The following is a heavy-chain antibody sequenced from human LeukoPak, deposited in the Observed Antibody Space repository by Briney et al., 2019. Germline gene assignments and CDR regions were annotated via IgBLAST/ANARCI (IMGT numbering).Heavy chain of an antibody. D-gene: IGHD3-22*01. Sequence: GGSLRLSCAASGFTFSIYAMSWVRQAPGKGLQWVSSITSRGGSTWYVDSVKGRFTITRDNSENTLYLQMHSLRAEDTAVYYCARDRPNYYGSDGHYYRRDGDYWGRGTLVSVSS. CDR1: GFTFSIYA. CDR3: ARDRPNYYGSDGHYYRRDGDY. V-gene: IGHV3-23*01. J-gene: IGHJ4*02. CDR2: ITSRGGST.